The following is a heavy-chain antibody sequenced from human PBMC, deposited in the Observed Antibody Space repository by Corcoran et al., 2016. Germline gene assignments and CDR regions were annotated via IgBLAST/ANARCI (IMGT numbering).Heavy chain of an antibody. Sequence: QVQLVQSGAAVKKPGASVKVSCKASGSTFTSYGISWVRQAPGQGLEWMGWISAYNGNTNYAQKLQGRVTMTTDTSTSTAYMELRSLRSDDTAVYYCARVGIQLWLLFDDFDYWGQGTLVTVSS. J-gene: IGHJ4*02. CDR1: GSTFTSYG. CDR3: ARVGIQLWLLFDDFDY. D-gene: IGHD5-18*01. CDR2: ISAYNGNT. V-gene: IGHV1-18*01.